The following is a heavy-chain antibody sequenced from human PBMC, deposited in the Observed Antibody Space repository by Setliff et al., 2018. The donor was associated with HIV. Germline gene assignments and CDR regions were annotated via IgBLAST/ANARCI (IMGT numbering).Heavy chain of an antibody. Sequence: ASVKVSCKASGGTFSNYGMSWVRQAPGQGLEWMGGIIPISGTANYAQNFQGRLTITADKSTSTTYMELSSLRSEDTAIYYCARDRVPYSSSPSALDPWGQGTLVTVSS. CDR1: GGTFSNYG. J-gene: IGHJ5*02. CDR3: ARDRVPYSSSPSALDP. D-gene: IGHD2-2*01. V-gene: IGHV1-69*06. CDR2: IIPISGTA.